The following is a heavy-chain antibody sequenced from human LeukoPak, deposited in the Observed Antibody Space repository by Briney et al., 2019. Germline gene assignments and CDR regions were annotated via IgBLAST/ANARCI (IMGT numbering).Heavy chain of an antibody. D-gene: IGHD3-10*01. Sequence: SSETLSLTCIVSGVSTSSGCWSWIRQPAGKGLEWMGHTSTSVPTYYNPSLKSRVTMSLDTSENHFSLKLNSVTAADTAVYYCARGYGSGSYSTWGQGTLVTVSS. V-gene: IGHV4-4*07. CDR2: TSTSVPT. CDR3: ARGYGSGSYST. J-gene: IGHJ5*02. CDR1: GVSTSSGC.